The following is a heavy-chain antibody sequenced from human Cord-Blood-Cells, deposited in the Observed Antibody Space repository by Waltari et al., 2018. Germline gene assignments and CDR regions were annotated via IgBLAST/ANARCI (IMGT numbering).Heavy chain of an antibody. V-gene: IGHV1-8*01. CDR2: MNPNSGNT. Sequence: QVQLVQSGAEVKKPGASVKVSCQASGYTFTSYHINWVRQATGQGLEWMGWMNPNSGNTGYAQKFQGRVTMTRNTSISTAYMELSSLRSEDTAVYYCARGLNDDYGDYPKDYWGQGTLVTVSS. J-gene: IGHJ4*02. CDR1: GYTFTSYH. D-gene: IGHD4-17*01. CDR3: ARGLNDDYGDYPKDY.